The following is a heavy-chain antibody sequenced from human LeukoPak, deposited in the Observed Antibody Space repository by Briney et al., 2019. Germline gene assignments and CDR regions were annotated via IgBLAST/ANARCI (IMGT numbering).Heavy chain of an antibody. Sequence: SVKVSCKASGGTFSSYAISWVRQAPGQGLEWMGRIIPILGIANYAQKFQGRVTITADKSTSTAYVELSSLRSEDTAVYYCARGSYDSSGYLTFPWGQGTLVTVSS. CDR3: ARGSYDSSGYLTFP. J-gene: IGHJ5*02. D-gene: IGHD3-22*01. V-gene: IGHV1-69*04. CDR2: IIPILGIA. CDR1: GGTFSSYA.